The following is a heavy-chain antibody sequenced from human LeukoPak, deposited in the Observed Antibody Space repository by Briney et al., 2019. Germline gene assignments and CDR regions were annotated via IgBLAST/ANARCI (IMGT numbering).Heavy chain of an antibody. CDR1: GGSFSGYY. Sequence: SETLSLTCAVYGGSFSGYYWSWIRQPPGKGLEWIGEVNHSGSTNYNPSLKSRVAISVDTSKNQFSLKLSSVTAADTAMYYCARKNVMYGDPLDVWGKGTTVNVSS. J-gene: IGHJ6*04. CDR3: ARKNVMYGDPLDV. D-gene: IGHD2-21*02. CDR2: VNHSGST. V-gene: IGHV4-34*01.